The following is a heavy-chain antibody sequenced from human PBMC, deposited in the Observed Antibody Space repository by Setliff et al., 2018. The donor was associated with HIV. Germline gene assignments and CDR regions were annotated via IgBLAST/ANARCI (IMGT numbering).Heavy chain of an antibody. CDR2: IVVGSDNT. J-gene: IGHJ6*03. Sequence: SVKVSCKASGYTFTSSAMQWVRQARGQRLEWIGWIVVGSDNTNYAQKFQERVTITRDLSTSTAYMELSSLRSEDTAVYYCAAASNRRVRGVNLHYYYYMDVWGKGTTVTVSS. CDR3: AAASNRRVRGVNLHYYYYMDV. V-gene: IGHV1-58*02. CDR1: GYTFTSSA. D-gene: IGHD3-10*01.